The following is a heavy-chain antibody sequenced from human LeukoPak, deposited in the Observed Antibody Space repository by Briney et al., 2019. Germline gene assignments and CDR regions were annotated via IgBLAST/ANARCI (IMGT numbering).Heavy chain of an antibody. CDR2: ISAYNGNT. D-gene: IGHD3-22*01. Sequence: ASVKVSCKASGGTFSSYAISWVRQAPGQGLEWMGWISAYNGNTNYAQKLQGRVTMTTDTSTSTAYMELRSLRSDDTAVYYCARRVPFTMTDYWGQGTLVTVSS. V-gene: IGHV1-18*01. CDR1: GGTFSSYA. J-gene: IGHJ4*02. CDR3: ARRVPFTMTDY.